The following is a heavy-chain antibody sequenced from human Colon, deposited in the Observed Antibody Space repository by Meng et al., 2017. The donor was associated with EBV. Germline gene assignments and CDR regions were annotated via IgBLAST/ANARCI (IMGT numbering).Heavy chain of an antibody. D-gene: IGHD1-26*01. CDR3: ARGKQDAWELLAY. CDR2: IDDSGST. V-gene: IGHV4-4*02. CDR1: GVSISSNIR. J-gene: IGHJ4*02. Sequence: QVPCWASGPRLVKPSGTLSLNCGVSGVSISSNIRWTWVRQPPGKGLEWIGDIDDSGSTNYNPSLNSRISISLDKSKNHFSLKVNSVTAADTAVYYCARGKQDAWELLAYWGQGALVTVSS.